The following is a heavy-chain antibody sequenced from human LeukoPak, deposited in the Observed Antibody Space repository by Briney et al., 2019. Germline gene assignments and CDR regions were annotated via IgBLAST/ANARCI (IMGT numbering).Heavy chain of an antibody. CDR3: ARETWKPYDY. V-gene: IGHV3-7*01. Sequence: GGSLRLSCAASGFTFSSYWMSWVRQAPGKGLEWVANIKQDGSEKYYADSVKGRFTISRDNAKSSLYLQMSSLRADDTAVYYCARETWKPYDYWGQGTLVTVSS. CDR2: IKQDGSEK. CDR1: GFTFSSYW. J-gene: IGHJ4*02. D-gene: IGHD1-1*01.